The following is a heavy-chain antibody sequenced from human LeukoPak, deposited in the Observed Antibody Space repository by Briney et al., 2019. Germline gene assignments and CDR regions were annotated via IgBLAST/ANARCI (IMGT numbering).Heavy chain of an antibody. CDR3: ARGRGLGYCSGGSCYDFDY. CDR1: GFTFSSYA. J-gene: IGHJ4*02. D-gene: IGHD2-15*01. CDR2: ISSNGGST. Sequence: GGSLRLSCAASGFTFSSYAMHWVRQAPGKGLEYVSGISSNGGSTYYANPVKRRFTISRDNSKNTLYLQMGSLRAEDMAVYYCARGRGLGYCSGGSCYDFDYWAQGTLVTVSS. V-gene: IGHV3-64*01.